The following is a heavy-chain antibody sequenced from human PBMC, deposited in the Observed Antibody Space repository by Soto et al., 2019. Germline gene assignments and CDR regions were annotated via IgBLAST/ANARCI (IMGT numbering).Heavy chain of an antibody. CDR2: MSPYTGHT. Sequence: QVQLMQSGPEVKKPGASVKVSCKASGYPFTVFGISWVRQAPGQGLEWMGWMSPYTGHTNYAQKLQGRVTMTPDTSTSTAYMELRSLRSDDTAVYYCARDPGVARGFDFWGQGTLVTVSS. CDR3: ARDPGVARGFDF. D-gene: IGHD2-15*01. CDR1: GYPFTVFG. V-gene: IGHV1-18*01. J-gene: IGHJ5*01.